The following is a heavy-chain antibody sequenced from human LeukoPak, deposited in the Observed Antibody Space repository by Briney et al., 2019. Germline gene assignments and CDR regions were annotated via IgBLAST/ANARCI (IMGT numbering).Heavy chain of an antibody. V-gene: IGHV3-7*01. CDR1: GFTFSSYW. CDR2: IKQDGSEK. CDR3: ARENCSGGSCSMDV. Sequence: GGSLRLSCAASGFTFSSYWMSWVRQAPGKGLEWVANIKQDGSEKYYVDSVKGRFTISRDNAKNSLYLQMNSLRAEDTAVYYCARENCSGGSCSMDVWGQGTTVTVSS. J-gene: IGHJ6*02. D-gene: IGHD2-15*01.